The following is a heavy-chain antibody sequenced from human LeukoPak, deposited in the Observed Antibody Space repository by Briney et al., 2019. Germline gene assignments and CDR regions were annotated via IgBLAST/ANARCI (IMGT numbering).Heavy chain of an antibody. CDR2: IFHIGST. D-gene: IGHD2-15*01. Sequence: PSETLSLTCTVSGGSISSYYWSWIRQPPGKGLEWIGNIFHIGSTNYNPSLKSRLTISVDKSKNQFSLNLNSVTTADTAVYYCARGSLGYYSYMDVWVRGTTVTVSS. CDR3: ARGSLGYYSYMDV. J-gene: IGHJ6*03. CDR1: GGSISSYY. V-gene: IGHV4-59*01.